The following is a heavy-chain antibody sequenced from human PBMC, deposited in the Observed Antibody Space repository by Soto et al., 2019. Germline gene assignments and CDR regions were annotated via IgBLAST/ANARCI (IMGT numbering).Heavy chain of an antibody. J-gene: IGHJ5*02. CDR3: ARGGAPYNWFDP. D-gene: IGHD3-16*01. CDR1: GGSISSGGYS. Sequence: LSLTFAVSGGSISSGGYSWSWIRQPPGKGLEWIGYIFYSGITNYNPSLKSRVTISVDTSKNQFSLKLSSVTAADTAVYYCARGGAPYNWFDPWGQGTLVTVSS. CDR2: IFYSGIT. V-gene: IGHV4-30-2*01.